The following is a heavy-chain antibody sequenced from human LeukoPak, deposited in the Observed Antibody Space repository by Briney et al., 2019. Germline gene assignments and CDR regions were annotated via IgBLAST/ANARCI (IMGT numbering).Heavy chain of an antibody. V-gene: IGHV1-69*05. J-gene: IGHJ5*02. D-gene: IGHD2-15*01. CDR3: ARDRRTARAAGSWFDP. Sequence: SVKVSCKASGGTFSSYAISWVRQAPGQGLEWMGRIIPIFGTANYAQKFQGRVTMTTDTSTSTAYMELRSLRSDDTAVYYCARDRRTARAAGSWFDPWGQGTLVTVSS. CDR1: GGTFSSYA. CDR2: IIPIFGTA.